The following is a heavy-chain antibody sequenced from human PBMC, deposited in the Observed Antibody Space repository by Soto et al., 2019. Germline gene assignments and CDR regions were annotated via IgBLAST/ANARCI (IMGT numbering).Heavy chain of an antibody. CDR3: ARRNSGWYFDL. CDR2: ISSSGDST. CDR1: GFTFSSYA. V-gene: IGHV3-23*01. Sequence: EVQLLESGGGLVQPGGSLRLSCAASGFTFSSYAMNWVRQAPGKGLEWVSVISSSGDSTYYADSVKGRFTISRDNSKNTPYLPMKCLRAEDADVVYCARRNSGWYFDLWGGGTVVTVSS. J-gene: IGHJ2*01. D-gene: IGHD4-4*01.